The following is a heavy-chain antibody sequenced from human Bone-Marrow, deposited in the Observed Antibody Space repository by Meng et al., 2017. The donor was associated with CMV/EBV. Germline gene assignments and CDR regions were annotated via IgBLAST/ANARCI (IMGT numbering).Heavy chain of an antibody. D-gene: IGHD6-13*01. Sequence: SETLSLTCTVSGGSISSSSYYWGWIRQPPGKGLEWIGSIYYSGSTYYTPSLKSRVTISVDTSKNQFSLKLSSVTAADTAVYYCARDRIAAAGTHYYYYGMDVWGQGTTVTVSS. V-gene: IGHV4-39*07. CDR2: IYYSGST. CDR1: GGSISSSSYY. CDR3: ARDRIAAAGTHYYYYGMDV. J-gene: IGHJ6*02.